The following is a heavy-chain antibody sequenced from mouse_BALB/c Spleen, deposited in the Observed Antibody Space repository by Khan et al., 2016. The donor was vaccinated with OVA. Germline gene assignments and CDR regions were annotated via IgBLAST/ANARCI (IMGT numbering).Heavy chain of an antibody. Sequence: QVQLQQSGPELKKPGETVQISCKASGFTFTQYGMNWVKQAPGKGLKWMGWINTYTGEPTFADDFKGRFAFSLETPASTAFLQINSLKNEDTATYFCARVGYSGTMDCWGQGTSVTVSS. J-gene: IGHJ4*01. CDR1: GFTFTQYG. V-gene: IGHV9-3-1*01. CDR3: ARVGYSGTMDC. D-gene: IGHD2-14*01. CDR2: INTYTGEP.